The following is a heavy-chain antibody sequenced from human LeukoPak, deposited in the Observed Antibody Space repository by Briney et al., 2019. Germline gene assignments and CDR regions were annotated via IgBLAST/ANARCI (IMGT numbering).Heavy chain of an antibody. Sequence: PSETLSLTCAVYGGSFSGYYWSWIRQPPGKGLEWIGEINHSGSTNYNPSLKSRVTISADTSKNQFSLKLSSVTAADTAVYYCARGGLYSSGWYEDYWGQGTLVTVSS. D-gene: IGHD6-19*01. CDR3: ARGGLYSSGWYEDY. CDR1: GGSFSGYY. V-gene: IGHV4-34*01. J-gene: IGHJ4*02. CDR2: INHSGST.